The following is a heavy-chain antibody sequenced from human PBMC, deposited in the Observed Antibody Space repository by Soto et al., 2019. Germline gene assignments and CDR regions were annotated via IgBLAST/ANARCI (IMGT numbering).Heavy chain of an antibody. CDR2: IYHSGST. D-gene: IGHD4-17*01. Sequence: SETLSLTCAVSGGSISSSDWWSWVRQPPGKGLEWIGEIYHSGSTNYNPSLKSRVTTSIDKSKNQFSLKLSSVTAADTAVYYCARKTYGDSPHFDYWGQGTLVTVSS. CDR3: ARKTYGDSPHFDY. CDR1: GGSISSSDW. J-gene: IGHJ4*02. V-gene: IGHV4-4*02.